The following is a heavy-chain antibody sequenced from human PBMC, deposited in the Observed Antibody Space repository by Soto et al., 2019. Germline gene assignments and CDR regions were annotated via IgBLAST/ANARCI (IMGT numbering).Heavy chain of an antibody. V-gene: IGHV3-48*03. Sequence: GGSLRLSCAASGFTFSSYEMNWVRQAPGKGLEWVSYISSSGSTIYYADSVKGRFTISRDNAKNSLYLQMNSLRAEDTAVYYCAREQTVTTYDFYGMDVWGQGTTVTVSS. CDR3: AREQTVTTYDFYGMDV. CDR1: GFTFSSYE. CDR2: ISSSGSTI. J-gene: IGHJ6*02. D-gene: IGHD4-4*01.